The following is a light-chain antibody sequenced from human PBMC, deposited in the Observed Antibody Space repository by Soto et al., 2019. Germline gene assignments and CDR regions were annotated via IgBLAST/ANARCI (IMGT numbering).Light chain of an antibody. J-gene: IGKJ4*01. CDR1: QSVRSN. CDR3: QHYDHWPLS. Sequence: EIVMTQSPATLSVSPGERVTLSCRASQSVRSNLAWHQKKPGQAPRLLIYAASTRATGIPARFSGSGSGTEFTLTISSLQSEDFAVYYCQHYDHWPLSFGGGTKVEIK. V-gene: IGKV3-15*01. CDR2: AAS.